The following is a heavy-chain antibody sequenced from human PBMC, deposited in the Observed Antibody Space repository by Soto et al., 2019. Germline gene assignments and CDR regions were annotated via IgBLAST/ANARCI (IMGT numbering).Heavy chain of an antibody. V-gene: IGHV4-59*01. Sequence: SETLSLTCTVSGGSISNYCWSWIRQPPGKGLEWIGCIYYSGSTIYNPSLKSRVTILVDTSKSQFSLRLTSVTAADTAMYYCARYGDYIFDYWGQGTLVTVSS. CDR1: GGSISNYC. D-gene: IGHD4-17*01. CDR2: IYYSGST. J-gene: IGHJ4*02. CDR3: ARYGDYIFDY.